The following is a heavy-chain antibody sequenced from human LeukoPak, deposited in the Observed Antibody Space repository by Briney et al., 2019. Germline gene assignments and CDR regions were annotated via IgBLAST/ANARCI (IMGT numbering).Heavy chain of an antibody. CDR3: ATDSPETAAFDY. Sequence: PGGPLRLSCTASGFSFSTYSMNWVRQAPGKGLEWVSYIVGSSSNIYYAVSVKGRFTISRDNAKNSLYLQMDSLRAEDTAVYYCATDSPETAAFDYWGQGTLVTVSS. CDR1: GFSFSTYS. V-gene: IGHV3-48*04. D-gene: IGHD1-1*01. J-gene: IGHJ4*02. CDR2: IVGSSSNI.